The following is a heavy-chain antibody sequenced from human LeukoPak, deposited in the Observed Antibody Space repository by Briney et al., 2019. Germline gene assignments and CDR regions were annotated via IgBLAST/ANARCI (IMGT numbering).Heavy chain of an antibody. CDR2: IRSKPYSYTT. CDR1: GFTFSDHY. J-gene: IGHJ4*02. V-gene: IGHV3-72*01. D-gene: IGHD5-12*01. Sequence: GGSLRLSCAASGFTFSDHYMDWVRQAPGKGLEWVGRIRSKPYSYTTEYAASVKGRFTISRDNSKNTLYLQMNSLRAEDTAVYYCARGRAYSGYDPADYWGQGTLVTVSS. CDR3: ARGRAYSGYDPADY.